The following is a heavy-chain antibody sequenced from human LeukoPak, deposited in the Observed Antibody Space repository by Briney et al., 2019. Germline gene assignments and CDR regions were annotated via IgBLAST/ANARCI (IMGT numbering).Heavy chain of an antibody. Sequence: PSETLSLTCAVYGGSFSGYYWSWIRQPPGKGLEWIGEINHSGSTNYNPSLKSRVTISVDTSKNQFSLKLSSVTAADTAVYYCAREGYYDSSFDYWGQGTLVTVSS. CDR2: INHSGST. CDR3: AREGYYDSSFDY. V-gene: IGHV4-34*01. J-gene: IGHJ4*02. CDR1: GGSFSGYY. D-gene: IGHD3-22*01.